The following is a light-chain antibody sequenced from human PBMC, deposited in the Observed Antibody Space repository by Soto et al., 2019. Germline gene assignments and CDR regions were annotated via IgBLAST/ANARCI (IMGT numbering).Light chain of an antibody. Sequence: DIQMTQSPSSLSASVGDRVTITCRASESISRHLNWYQQKPRKAPKLLIYAASSLQNGVPSRFSGSGSGTDFTLTISNLQPEDFATYYCQQSYSNLSITFGQGTRLEIK. CDR2: AAS. J-gene: IGKJ5*01. V-gene: IGKV1-39*01. CDR1: ESISRH. CDR3: QQSYSNLSIT.